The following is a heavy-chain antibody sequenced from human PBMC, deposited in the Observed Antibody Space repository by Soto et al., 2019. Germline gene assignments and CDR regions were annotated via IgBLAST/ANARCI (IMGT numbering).Heavy chain of an antibody. Sequence: GGSLRLSCAASGFTFSSYEMNWVRQAPGKGLEWVSYISSSGSTIYYADSVKGRFTISRDNAKNSLYLQMNSLRAEDTAVYYCASIPVVAATPVAFDIWGQGTMVTVSS. CDR2: ISSSGSTI. V-gene: IGHV3-48*03. J-gene: IGHJ3*02. CDR1: GFTFSSYE. D-gene: IGHD2-15*01. CDR3: ASIPVVAATPVAFDI.